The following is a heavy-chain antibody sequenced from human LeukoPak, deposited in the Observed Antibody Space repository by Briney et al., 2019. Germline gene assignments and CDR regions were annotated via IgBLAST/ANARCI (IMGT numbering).Heavy chain of an antibody. V-gene: IGHV4-34*01. CDR2: INHSGST. J-gene: IGHJ4*02. CDR3: ARVRAYYGSGSPPDY. Sequence: SETLSLTCAVYGGSFSGYYWSWIRQPPGKGLEWIGEINHSGSTNYNPSLKSRVTISVDTPKNQFSLKLSSVTAADTAVYYCARVRAYYGSGSPPDYWGQGTLVTVSS. CDR1: GGSFSGYY. D-gene: IGHD3-10*01.